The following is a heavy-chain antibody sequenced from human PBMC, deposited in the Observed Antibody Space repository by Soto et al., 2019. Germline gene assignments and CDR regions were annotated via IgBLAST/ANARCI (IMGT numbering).Heavy chain of an antibody. CDR3: AREASVLIPAAQPSRFDS. D-gene: IGHD2-2*01. Sequence: GASVKVSCKGFGYSFMKYGINWVRQAPGQGLEWVGWISPYSGYTHSAQKFHGRLTLTTDTAASTAYMELRILRSADTALYYCAREASVLIPAAQPSRFDSWSQGTLVTVSS. CDR2: ISPYSGYT. V-gene: IGHV1-18*01. J-gene: IGHJ4*02. CDR1: GYSFMKYG.